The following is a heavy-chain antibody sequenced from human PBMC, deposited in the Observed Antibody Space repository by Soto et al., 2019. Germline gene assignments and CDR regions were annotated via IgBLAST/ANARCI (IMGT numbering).Heavy chain of an antibody. CDR3: ARGPFYSSSWLDY. J-gene: IGHJ4*02. D-gene: IGHD6-13*01. V-gene: IGHV3-74*01. CDR2: INNDASST. CDR1: GFTFSTSW. Sequence: GGSLGLSCAASGFTFSTSWMHWVRQAPGKGLVWVSRINNDASSTHFADSVKGRFTISRDNAKNTLYLQMNNLRAEDTAVYYCARGPFYSSSWLDYWGQGIQVTVSS.